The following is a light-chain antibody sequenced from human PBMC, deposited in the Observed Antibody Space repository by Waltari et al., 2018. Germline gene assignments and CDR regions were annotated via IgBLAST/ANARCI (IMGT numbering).Light chain of an antibody. Sequence: DIVMAQSPDSLAVSLGERATIRCKSSHNVLYSSNNKNYLSWYQQKPGQPPKLLISWASTRESGVPDRFSGSGSGTDFTLTISSLQAEDVAVYYCHQYYYPPYTFGQGTRLEIK. CDR3: HQYYYPPYT. V-gene: IGKV4-1*01. CDR2: WAS. CDR1: HNVLYSSNNKNY. J-gene: IGKJ2*01.